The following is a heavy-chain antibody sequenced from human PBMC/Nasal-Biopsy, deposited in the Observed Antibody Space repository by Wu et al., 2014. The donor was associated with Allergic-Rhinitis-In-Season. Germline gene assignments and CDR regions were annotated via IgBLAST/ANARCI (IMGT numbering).Heavy chain of an antibody. V-gene: IGHV4-59*01. CDR2: IYNFENT. Sequence: TLSLTCSVSGGSIGNYYWNWIRQSPGKGLEWIGYIYNFENTKFNPSLKSRVTMSLVTSKNQFSLTLTSVTAADTAVYYCARDPSLGMPNFFDYWGQGILVTVSS. D-gene: IGHD1-26*01. CDR3: ARDPSLGMPNFFDY. CDR1: GGSIGNYY. J-gene: IGHJ4*02.